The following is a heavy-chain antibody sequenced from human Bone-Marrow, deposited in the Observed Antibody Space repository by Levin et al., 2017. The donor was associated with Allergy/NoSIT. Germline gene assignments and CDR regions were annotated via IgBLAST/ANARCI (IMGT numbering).Heavy chain of an antibody. J-gene: IGHJ4*02. Sequence: PGGSLRLSCAASGFPFSRYALHWVRQAPGKGLEWVPLISFDGSNKDYADSVKGRFTISRDNSKNILYLQMNSLRIEDTALYYCAREGIGSKGSSFDHWGQGTLAIVSS. CDR2: ISFDGSNK. CDR1: GFPFSRYA. CDR3: AREGIGSKGSSFDH. V-gene: IGHV3-30*04. D-gene: IGHD2-15*01.